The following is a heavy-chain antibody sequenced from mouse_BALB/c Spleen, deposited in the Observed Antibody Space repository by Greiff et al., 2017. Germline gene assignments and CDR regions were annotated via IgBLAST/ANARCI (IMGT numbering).Heavy chain of an antibody. CDR3: ARGGDYRYEFAY. D-gene: IGHD2-14*01. CDR2: ISDGGSYT. V-gene: IGHV5-4*02. CDR1: GFTFSDYY. J-gene: IGHJ3*01. Sequence: EVKLQESGGGLVKPGGSLKLSCAASGFTFSDYYMYWVRQTPEKRLEWVATISDGGSYTYYPDSVKGRFTISRDNAKNNLYLQMSSLKSEDTAMYYCARGGDYRYEFAYWGQGTLVTVSA.